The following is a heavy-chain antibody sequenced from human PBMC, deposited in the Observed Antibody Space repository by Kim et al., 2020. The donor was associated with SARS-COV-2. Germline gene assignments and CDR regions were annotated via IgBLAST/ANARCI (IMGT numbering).Heavy chain of an antibody. CDR1: GFIFSSYG. CDR3: ARAPQRSTSASSYYMDF. D-gene: IGHD6-25*01. V-gene: IGHV3-33*01. CDR2: IWNDGSTK. J-gene: IGHJ6*03. Sequence: GGSLRLSCTASGFIFSSYGMHWVRQAPGKGLEWVAAIWNDGSTKYYADSVKGRFTISRENSRNTLYLQMNSLRAEDTAVYYCARAPQRSTSASSYYMDF.